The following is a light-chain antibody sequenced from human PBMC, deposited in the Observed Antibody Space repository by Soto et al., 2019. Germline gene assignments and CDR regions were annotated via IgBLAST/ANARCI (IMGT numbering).Light chain of an antibody. CDR1: SSNIGANYY. CDR2: ANY. CDR3: KSFESSLYGVV. Sequence: QSVLTQPPSVSGAPGQRVTISCAGSSSNIGANYYVHWYQHLPGKAPKLLIYANYNRPSGVPDRLSGSKSGTSASLAITGRQTEDEADYYCKSFESSLYGVVFGGGTKLTVL. J-gene: IGLJ2*01. V-gene: IGLV1-40*01.